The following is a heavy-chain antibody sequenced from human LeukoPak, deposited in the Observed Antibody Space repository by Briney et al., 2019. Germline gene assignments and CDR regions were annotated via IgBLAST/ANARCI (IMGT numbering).Heavy chain of an antibody. CDR3: ARVPRGYYFDY. D-gene: IGHD3-10*01. CDR1: SSTFSSYS. CDR2: ISSSSSTI. V-gene: IGHV3-48*04. Sequence: PGGSLRLSCAASSSTFSSYSMNWVRQAPGKGLEWVSYISSSSSTIYYADSVKGRFTISRDNAKNSMYLQMNSLRAEDTAVYYCARVPRGYYFDYWGQGTLVTVSS. J-gene: IGHJ4*02.